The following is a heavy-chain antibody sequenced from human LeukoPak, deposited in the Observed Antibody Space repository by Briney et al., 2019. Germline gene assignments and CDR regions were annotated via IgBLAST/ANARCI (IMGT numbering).Heavy chain of an antibody. CDR3: AREAVTRNYFDY. J-gene: IGHJ4*02. CDR2: IYSGGST. Sequence: GGPLRLSCAASGFTVSSNYMNWVRQAPGKGLEWVSVIYSGGSTYYADSVKGRFTISRDNSKNTLYLQMNSLRAEDTAVYYCAREAVTRNYFDYWGQGTLVTVSS. D-gene: IGHD4-17*01. CDR1: GFTVSSNY. V-gene: IGHV3-53*01.